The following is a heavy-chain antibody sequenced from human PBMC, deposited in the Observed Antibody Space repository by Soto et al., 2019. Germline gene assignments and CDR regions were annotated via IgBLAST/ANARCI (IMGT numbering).Heavy chain of an antibody. CDR1: GFTFSSFT. CDR3: AKDRVGSTWPYYFDY. CDR2: IGASGDTT. D-gene: IGHD6-13*01. V-gene: IGHV3-23*01. Sequence: EVQLLESGGGLVQPGGSLRLSCAASGFTFSSFTMNWVHQAPGKGLEWVSGIGASGDTTYYADSVKGRFTISRDNSKNTLYVQMNSLRAEDTAIYYCAKDRVGSTWPYYFDYWGQGILVTVSS. J-gene: IGHJ4*02.